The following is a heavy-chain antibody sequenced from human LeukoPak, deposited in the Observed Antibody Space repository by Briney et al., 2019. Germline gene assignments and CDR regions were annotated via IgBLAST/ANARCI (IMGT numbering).Heavy chain of an antibody. CDR2: IPYDESNK. V-gene: IGHV3-30*14. J-gene: IGHJ4*02. D-gene: IGHD1/OR15-1a*01. CDR3: VRDNNGDY. CDR1: GFTFSNYA. Sequence: GGSLRLSCAASGFTFSNYAMLWVRQAPGKGLEWVAVIPYDESNKYYADFEEGRFTISRDNSKNTLYLEMNSLRVEDTAMYYCVRDNNGDYWGQGTLVTVSS.